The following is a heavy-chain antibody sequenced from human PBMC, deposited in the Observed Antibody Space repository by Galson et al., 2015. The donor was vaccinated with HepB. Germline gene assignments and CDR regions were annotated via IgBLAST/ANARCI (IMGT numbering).Heavy chain of an antibody. D-gene: IGHD4-23*01. V-gene: IGHV3-30*03. J-gene: IGHJ3*02. Sequence: SLRLSCAASGFTFSSYGMHWVRQAPGKGLEWVAVISYDGSNKYYADSVKGRFTISRDNSKNTLYLQMNSLRVEDTAVYYCARGRTTVVTRGDDAFDIWGQGTMVTVSS. CDR3: ARGRTTVVTRGDDAFDI. CDR2: ISYDGSNK. CDR1: GFTFSSYG.